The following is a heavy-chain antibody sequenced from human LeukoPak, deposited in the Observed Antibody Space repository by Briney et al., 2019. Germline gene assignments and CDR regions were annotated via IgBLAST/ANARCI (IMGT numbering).Heavy chain of an antibody. D-gene: IGHD2-8*01. J-gene: IGHJ3*02. V-gene: IGHV3-7*01. CDR1: GFTFSSYW. Sequence: GGSLRLSCAASGFTFSSYWMSWVRQAPGKGLEWVANIKQDGSEKYYVDSVKGRFTISRDNAKNSLYLQMNSLRAEDTAVYYCASGVYYCTNGVCYWDAFDIWGQGTMVTVSS. CDR2: IKQDGSEK. CDR3: ASGVYYCTNGVCYWDAFDI.